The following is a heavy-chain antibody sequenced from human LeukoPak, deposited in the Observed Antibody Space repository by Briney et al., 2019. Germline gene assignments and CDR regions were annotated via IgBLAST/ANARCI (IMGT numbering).Heavy chain of an antibody. D-gene: IGHD6-13*01. V-gene: IGHV4-34*01. CDR2: INHSGST. J-gene: IGHJ4*02. Sequence: SETLSLTCAVYGGSFSGYYWSWIRQPPGKGLEWIGEINHSGSTNYNPSLKSRVTMSVDTSKNQFSLKLSSVTAADTAVYYCARTLEQQLVPFDYWGQGTLVTVSS. CDR1: GGSFSGYY. CDR3: ARTLEQQLVPFDY.